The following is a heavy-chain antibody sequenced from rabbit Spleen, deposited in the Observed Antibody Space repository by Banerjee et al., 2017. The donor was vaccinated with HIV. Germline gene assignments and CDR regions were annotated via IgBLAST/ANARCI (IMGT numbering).Heavy chain of an antibody. D-gene: IGHD4-2*01. V-gene: IGHV1S40*01. CDR3: TRDAAGREDFNL. J-gene: IGHJ4*01. CDR1: GFSFSSSYY. Sequence: QSLEESGGDLVKPEGSLTLTCTASGFSFSSSYYMCWVRQAPGKGLECIACIYADRSGSTYYANWAKGRFTISRTSSTTVTLQMTSLTAADTATYFCTRDAAGREDFNLWGPGTLVTVS. CDR2: IYADRSGST.